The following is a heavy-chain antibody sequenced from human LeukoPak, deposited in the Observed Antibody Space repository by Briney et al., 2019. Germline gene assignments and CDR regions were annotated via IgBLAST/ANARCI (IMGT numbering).Heavy chain of an antibody. CDR1: GFTFSDYY. CDR3: ARGQQQLTYWREYYYYMDV. CDR2: ISSSGSTI. Sequence: GGSLRLSCAASGFTFSDYYMSWIRQAPGKGLEWVSYISSSGSTIYYADSVKRRFTISRDNAKNSLYLQMNSLRAEDTAVYYCARGQQQLTYWREYYYYMDVWGKGTTVTVSS. V-gene: IGHV3-11*01. J-gene: IGHJ6*03. D-gene: IGHD6-13*01.